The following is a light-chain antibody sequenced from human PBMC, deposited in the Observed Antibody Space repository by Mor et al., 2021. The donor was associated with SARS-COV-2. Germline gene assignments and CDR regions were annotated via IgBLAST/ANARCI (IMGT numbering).Light chain of an antibody. V-gene: IGLV2-11*03. Sequence: VGAYYYVSWYQQHPDKAPKLLIYDVVERASGVPDRFSGSKSGDTASLTISGLQAEDEAEYFCASYAGHNNYVFGT. J-gene: IGLJ1*01. CDR3: ASYAGHNNYV. CDR1: VGAYYY. CDR2: DVV.